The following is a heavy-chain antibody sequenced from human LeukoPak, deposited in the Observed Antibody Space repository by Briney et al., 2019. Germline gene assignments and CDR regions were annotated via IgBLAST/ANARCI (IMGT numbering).Heavy chain of an antibody. J-gene: IGHJ3*02. CDR2: INPSGGST. D-gene: IGHD3-3*01. Sequence: ASAKVSCKASGYTFTSYYMHWVRQAPGQGLEWMGIINPSGGSTSYAQKFQGRVTKTRDMSTSTVYMELSSLRSEDTAVYYCARAYSDFDAFDIWGQGTMVTVSS. CDR3: ARAYSDFDAFDI. V-gene: IGHV1-46*01. CDR1: GYTFTSYY.